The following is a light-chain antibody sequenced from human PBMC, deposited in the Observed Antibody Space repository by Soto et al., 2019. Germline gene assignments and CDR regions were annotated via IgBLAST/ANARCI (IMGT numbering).Light chain of an antibody. CDR3: TAWDDSLTGYV. Sequence: QSVLTQPPSAYGTPGQRVTISCSGGNSNIGSNTVNWYQQLPGTAPKLLIFDDNQRPSGVPDRFSGSKSGASASLAISGLQXEDEADYYCTAWDDSLTGYVFGTGTKV. CDR2: DDN. CDR1: NSNIGSNT. J-gene: IGLJ1*01. V-gene: IGLV1-44*01.